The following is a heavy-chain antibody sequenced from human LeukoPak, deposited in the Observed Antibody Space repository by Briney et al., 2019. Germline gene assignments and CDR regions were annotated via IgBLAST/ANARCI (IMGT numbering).Heavy chain of an antibody. J-gene: IGHJ4*02. Sequence: GGSLRLSCAASGFTFSSYSFNRVREAPGKGLEWVSSINTVASYIYYAESVRGRFTISRDNAENSLWLQMNGLRAEDSAVYYCARLRRNSDRSGFYYYYDNWGQGTLVTVSS. V-gene: IGHV3-21*01. CDR2: INTVASYI. CDR1: GFTFSSYS. CDR3: ARLRRNSDRSGFYYYYDN. D-gene: IGHD3-22*01.